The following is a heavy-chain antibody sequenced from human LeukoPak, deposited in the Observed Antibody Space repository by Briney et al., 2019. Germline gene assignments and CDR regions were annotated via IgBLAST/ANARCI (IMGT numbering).Heavy chain of an antibody. CDR2: ISSNGGST. CDR3: ARVMDYYGSGSYAFDY. Sequence: GGSLRLSCAASGFTFSSYAMHWVRQAPGKGLEYVSAISSNGGSTYYANSVKGRSTISRDNSKNTLYLQMGSLRAEDMAVYYCARVMDYYGSGSYAFDYWGQGTLVTVSS. V-gene: IGHV3-64*01. CDR1: GFTFSSYA. D-gene: IGHD3-10*01. J-gene: IGHJ4*02.